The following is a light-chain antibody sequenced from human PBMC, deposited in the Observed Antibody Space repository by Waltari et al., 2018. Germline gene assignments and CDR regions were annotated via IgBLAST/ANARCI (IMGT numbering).Light chain of an antibody. CDR2: SNH. CDR1: SSNIGRNP. Sequence: QSVLTQPPSASGTPGQRVTISCSGSSSNIGRNPVNWYQQLPGTAPKLLIHSNHQRPSGVPDRFSVSKSGTSASLAISGLQSEDEADYYCATWDASLTGWVFGGGTKLTVL. V-gene: IGLV1-44*01. CDR3: ATWDASLTGWV. J-gene: IGLJ2*01.